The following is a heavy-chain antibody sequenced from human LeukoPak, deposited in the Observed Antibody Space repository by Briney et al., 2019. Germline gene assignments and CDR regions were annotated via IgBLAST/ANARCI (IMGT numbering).Heavy chain of an antibody. CDR3: ASISYSSGYGFDY. V-gene: IGHV3-11*01. Sequence: PGGSLRLSCAASGFTFSDYYMSWIRQAPGKGLEWVSYISSSGSTIYYADSVKGRFTISRDNAKNSLYLQMNSLRSEDTAMYYCASISYSSGYGFDYWGQGTLVTVSS. CDR2: ISSSGSTI. D-gene: IGHD6-19*01. J-gene: IGHJ4*02. CDR1: GFTFSDYY.